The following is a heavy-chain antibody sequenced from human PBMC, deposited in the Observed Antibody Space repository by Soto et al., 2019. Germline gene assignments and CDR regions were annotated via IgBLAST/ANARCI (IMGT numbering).Heavy chain of an antibody. CDR3: ARSDLRYFDWYPQGFDP. CDR2: INHSGST. J-gene: IGHJ5*02. V-gene: IGHV4-34*01. D-gene: IGHD3-9*01. Sequence: ETLRDPCAVYHESRSRSSWCWTRLCLGKGLEWIGEINHSGSTNYNPSLKSRVTISVDTSKNQFSLKLSSVTAADTAVYYCARSDLRYFDWYPQGFDPWGQGTLVTVS. CDR1: HESRSRSS.